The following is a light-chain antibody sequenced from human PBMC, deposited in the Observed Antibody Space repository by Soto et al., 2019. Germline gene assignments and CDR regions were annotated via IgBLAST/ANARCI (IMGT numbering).Light chain of an antibody. CDR1: QSVSSY. J-gene: IGKJ4*01. CDR2: DAS. CDR3: QRRSNWPLT. Sequence: EIVLTQSPATLSLSPGERATLSCRASQSVSSYLAWYQQKPGQAPRPLIYDASNRATGIPARFSGSGSGTDFTLTISSLEPEDFAVYYCQRRSNWPLTFGGGTKVDIK. V-gene: IGKV3-11*01.